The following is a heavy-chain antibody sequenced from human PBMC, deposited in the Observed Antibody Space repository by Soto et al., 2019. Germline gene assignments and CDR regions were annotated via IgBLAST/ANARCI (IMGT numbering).Heavy chain of an antibody. J-gene: IGHJ6*03. Sequence: HPGGSLRLSCAASGFTFSSYSMNWVRQAPGKGLEWVSYISSSSSTIYYADSVKGRFTISRHNSKNTLYLQMNSLRDEDTAVYYCARGHWGYYYYYMDVWGKGTTVTVSS. V-gene: IGHV3-48*02. CDR2: ISSSSSTI. CDR3: ARGHWGYYYYYMDV. CDR1: GFTFSSYS. D-gene: IGHD7-27*01.